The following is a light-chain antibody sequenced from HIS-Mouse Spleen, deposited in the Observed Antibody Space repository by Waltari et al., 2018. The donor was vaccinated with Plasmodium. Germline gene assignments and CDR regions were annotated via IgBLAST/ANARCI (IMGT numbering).Light chain of an antibody. CDR1: QSISSY. CDR3: QQRHT. J-gene: IGKJ2*01. CDR2: AAS. Sequence: DIQMTQSPSSLSASVGDRVTITCRASQSISSYLNWYQQKPGKAPKLLIYAASSLQSGVPSMFSGSGSGTDFTLTISSLQPEDFATYYCQQRHTFGQGTKLEIK. V-gene: IGKV1-39*01.